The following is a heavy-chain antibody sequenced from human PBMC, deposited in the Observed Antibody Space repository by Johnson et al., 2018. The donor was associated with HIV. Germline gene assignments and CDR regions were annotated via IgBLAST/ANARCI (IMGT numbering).Heavy chain of an antibody. Sequence: QVQLVESGGGVVQPGRSLRLSCAASGFTFSSYAMHWVRQAPGKGLEWVAVISHDGSHKYYADSVKGRFSLSRDISKNMLYLQMNSLRPEDTAMYYCAKGFSGWPHDAFDIWGQGTMVTVSS. V-gene: IGHV3-30*04. J-gene: IGHJ3*02. CDR2: ISHDGSHK. CDR3: AKGFSGWPHDAFDI. D-gene: IGHD6-19*01. CDR1: GFTFSSYA.